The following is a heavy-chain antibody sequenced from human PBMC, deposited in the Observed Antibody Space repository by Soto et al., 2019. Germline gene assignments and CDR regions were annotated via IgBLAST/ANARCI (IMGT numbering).Heavy chain of an antibody. D-gene: IGHD3-10*01. Sequence: QVQVVQSGVEVRRPGSSVKVSCKASGDTFKNCVISWVRQAPGQGLEWMGGIIPLFGTTDFPQRFQGRLTMTTDESTTTAYMELSRLRSEGTATYSCAAELGFGKLSVVWGQGTTVIVSS. CDR3: AAELGFGKLSVV. V-gene: IGHV1-69*01. J-gene: IGHJ6*02. CDR2: IIPLFGTT. CDR1: GDTFKNCV.